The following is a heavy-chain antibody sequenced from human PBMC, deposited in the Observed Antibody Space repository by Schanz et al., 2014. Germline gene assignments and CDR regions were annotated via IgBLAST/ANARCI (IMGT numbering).Heavy chain of an antibody. Sequence: EVQLVESGGGLVQPGGSLRLSCAVSGFIVRSNYTTWVRQAPGKGLEWVSFVHPGGSTYYPDSVKGRFTISRDSSKNTLYLQMNSLRPEDTAIYYCAKNQYDDVDLSSFYFDFWGQGTLVTVSS. V-gene: IGHV3-66*01. CDR1: GFIVRSNY. D-gene: IGHD3-10*02. CDR3: AKNQYDDVDLSSFYFDF. CDR2: VHPGGST. J-gene: IGHJ4*02.